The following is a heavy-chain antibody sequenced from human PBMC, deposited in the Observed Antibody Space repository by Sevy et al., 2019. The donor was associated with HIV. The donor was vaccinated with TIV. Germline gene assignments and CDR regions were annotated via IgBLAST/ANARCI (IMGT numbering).Heavy chain of an antibody. CDR3: TILSGSSERWYYFDY. V-gene: IGHV3-15*01. Sequence: GGSLRLSCAASGFTFNNAWMNWVRQAPGKGLEWVGRIKSKTDGGTTDYAAPVKGRFTNSRDDSKNTLYLQMNSLKTADTAVYYCTILSGSSERWYYFDYWGQGTLVTVSS. CDR1: GFTFNNAW. J-gene: IGHJ4*02. D-gene: IGHD1-26*01. CDR2: IKSKTDGGTT.